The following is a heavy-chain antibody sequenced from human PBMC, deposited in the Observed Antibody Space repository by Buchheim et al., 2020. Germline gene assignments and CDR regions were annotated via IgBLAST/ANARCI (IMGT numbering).Heavy chain of an antibody. J-gene: IGHJ3*02. V-gene: IGHV3-33*01. CDR1: GFAFKTYG. D-gene: IGHD5-12*01. CDR3: ARDRWLRDAFDI. Sequence: QVHLVESGGGVVQPGGSLRLSCAASGFAFKTYGMHWVRQAPGKGLEWVAFIWFDGIHKYYADSVKGRFTISRDNAKNSRYLQMNSLRDEDTAVYYCARDRWLRDAFDIWGQGT. CDR2: IWFDGIHK.